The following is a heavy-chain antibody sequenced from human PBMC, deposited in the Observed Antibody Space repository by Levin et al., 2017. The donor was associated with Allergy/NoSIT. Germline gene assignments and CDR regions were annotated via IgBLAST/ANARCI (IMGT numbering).Heavy chain of an antibody. CDR2: IYYSGST. J-gene: IGHJ3*02. D-gene: IGHD3-3*01. CDR1: GGSISSYY. V-gene: IGHV4-59*08. Sequence: SQTLSLTCTVSGGSISSYYWSWIRQPPGKGLEWIGYIYYSGSTNYNPSLKSRVTISVDTSKNQFSLKLSSVTAADTAVYYCARRTTNDFWSGYPTRAFDSWGQGTMVTVSS. CDR3: ARRTTNDFWSGYPTRAFDS.